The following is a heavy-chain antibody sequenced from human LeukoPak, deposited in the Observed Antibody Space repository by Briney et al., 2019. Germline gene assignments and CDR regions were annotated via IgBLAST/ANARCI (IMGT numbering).Heavy chain of an antibody. D-gene: IGHD3-9*01. V-gene: IGHV1-8*03. CDR2: MNPNSGNT. CDR3: ARAPYKITFYDILTGYYNRAEKGYYFDY. J-gene: IGHJ4*02. Sequence: GASVKVSCKASGYTFTNYDINWVRQATGQGLEWMGWMNPNSGNTGYAQKFQGRVTITRNTSISTAYMELSSLRSEDTAVYYCARAPYKITFYDILTGYYNRAEKGYYFDYWGQGTLVTVSS. CDR1: GYTFTNYD.